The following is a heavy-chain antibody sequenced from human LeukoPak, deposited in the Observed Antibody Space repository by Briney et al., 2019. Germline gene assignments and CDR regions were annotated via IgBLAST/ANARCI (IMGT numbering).Heavy chain of an antibody. J-gene: IGHJ4*02. Sequence: GGSLRLSCAASGFTFNNYGMHWVRQAPGKGLEWVAVISYDGGDKHYPGSVKGRFTISRDNSKNTLYLQMNSLRPEDTAVYYCARQNGRDGYNYFDYWGQGTLVTVSS. CDR3: ARQNGRDGYNYFDY. D-gene: IGHD5-24*01. CDR1: GFTFNNYG. CDR2: ISYDGGDK. V-gene: IGHV3-30*03.